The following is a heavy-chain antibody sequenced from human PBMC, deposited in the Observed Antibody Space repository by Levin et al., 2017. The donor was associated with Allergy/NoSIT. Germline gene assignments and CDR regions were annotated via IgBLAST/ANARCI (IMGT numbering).Heavy chain of an antibody. Sequence: SETLSLTCAVYGGSFSGYYWSWIRQPPGKGLEWIGEINHSGSTNYNPSLKSRVTISVDTSKNQFSLKLSSVTAADTAVYYCARGWVVVAAPSRRDPRREVYYYMDGWGKGTTVTVSS. CDR3: ARGWVVVAAPSRRDPRREVYYYMDG. CDR1: GGSFSGYY. J-gene: IGHJ6*03. V-gene: IGHV4-34*01. CDR2: INHSGST. D-gene: IGHD2-15*01.